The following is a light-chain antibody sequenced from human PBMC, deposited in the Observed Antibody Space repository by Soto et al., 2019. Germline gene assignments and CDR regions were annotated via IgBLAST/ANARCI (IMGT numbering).Light chain of an antibody. Sequence: QSALTQPASVSGSPGQSITISCTGTSSDVGGYNYVSWYQQHPGKAPKLMIYEVSNRPSGVSNRFSGSKSGITTSLTISGLQAEDEADYYCSSYTSSSVVFGGGTKVTVL. CDR1: SSDVGGYNY. CDR2: EVS. V-gene: IGLV2-14*01. J-gene: IGLJ2*01. CDR3: SSYTSSSVV.